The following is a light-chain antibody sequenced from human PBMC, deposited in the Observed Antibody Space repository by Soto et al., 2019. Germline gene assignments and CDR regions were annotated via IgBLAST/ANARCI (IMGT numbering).Light chain of an antibody. J-gene: IGLJ2*01. Sequence: QSALTQPASVSGSPGQSITISCTGTSSDVGGYNYVSWYQQHPGKAPKLTIYEVSNRPSGVSNRFSGSKSGNTASLTISGLQPEDEADYYCSSFTTSSTVVFGGGTKLTVL. V-gene: IGLV2-14*01. CDR3: SSFTTSSTVV. CDR1: SSDVGGYNY. CDR2: EVS.